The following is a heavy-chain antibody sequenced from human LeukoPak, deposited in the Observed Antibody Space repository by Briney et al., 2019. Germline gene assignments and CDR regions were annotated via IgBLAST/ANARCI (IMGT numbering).Heavy chain of an antibody. V-gene: IGHV1-18*01. CDR1: GYTFTSYG. Sequence: GASVKVSCKASGYTFTSYGISWVRQAPGQGLEWMGWISAYNGNTNYAQKLQGRVTMTTDTSTSTDYMELSSLRSEDTAVYYCAGKSKWEPLPYYYGMDVWGQGTTVTVSS. D-gene: IGHD1-26*01. CDR3: AGKSKWEPLPYYYGMDV. CDR2: ISAYNGNT. J-gene: IGHJ6*02.